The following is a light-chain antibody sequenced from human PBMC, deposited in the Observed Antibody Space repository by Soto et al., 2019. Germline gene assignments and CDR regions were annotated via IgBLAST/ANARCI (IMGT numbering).Light chain of an antibody. CDR2: GNN. Sequence: QSVLTQPPSVSGAPGQRVTISCTGSSSNIGAGYNIHWYQQLPGTAPKLLIYGNNNRPSGVPDRFSGSTSGTSASLAITGLQAEDEADYYCQSYDSSLSGWVFGGGTQLTVL. CDR3: QSYDSSLSGWV. J-gene: IGLJ3*02. CDR1: SSNIGAGYN. V-gene: IGLV1-40*01.